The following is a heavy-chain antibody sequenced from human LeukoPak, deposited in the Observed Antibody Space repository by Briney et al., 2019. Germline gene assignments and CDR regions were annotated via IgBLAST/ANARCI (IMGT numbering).Heavy chain of an antibody. CDR3: ARGSSIWYLDAFDI. D-gene: IGHD6-13*01. J-gene: IGHJ3*02. V-gene: IGHV3-48*04. CDR2: ISSSSSTI. CDR1: GFTFSSYS. Sequence: PGGSLRLSCSASGFTFSSYSMNWVRQAPGKGLEWVSYISSSSSTIYYADSVKGRFTISRDNAKNSLYLQMNSLRAEDTALYYCARGSSIWYLDAFDIWGQGTMVTVSS.